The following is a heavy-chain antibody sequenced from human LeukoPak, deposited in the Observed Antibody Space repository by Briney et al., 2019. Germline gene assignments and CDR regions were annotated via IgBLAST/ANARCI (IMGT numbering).Heavy chain of an antibody. CDR3: AKDGYRIVGATCDY. V-gene: IGHV3-23*01. CDR2: ISGSGGST. D-gene: IGHD1-26*01. CDR1: GFTFSSYA. J-gene: IGHJ4*02. Sequence: GASLRLSCAASGFTFSSYAMSWVRQAPGKGLGWVSAISGSGGSTYYADSVKGWFTISRDNSKNTLYLQMNSLRAEDTAVYYCAKDGYRIVGATCDYWGQGTLVTVSS.